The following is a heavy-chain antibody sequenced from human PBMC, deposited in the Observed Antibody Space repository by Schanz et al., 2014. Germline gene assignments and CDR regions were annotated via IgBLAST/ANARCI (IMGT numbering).Heavy chain of an antibody. CDR2: INPANGNT. CDR1: GYTLKDHA. CDR3: ARDRIAAAESWFGP. J-gene: IGHJ5*02. D-gene: IGHD6-13*01. V-gene: IGHV1-3*01. Sequence: QVQLVQSGPEVKKPGASVKVSCQASGYTLKDHAMHWVRQAPGQSLEWLGWINPANGNTHNSPRLNGRVSTSSDTAASTVYLRFSSLKSDDTAVYCCARDRIAAAESWFGPWGQGTPITVSS.